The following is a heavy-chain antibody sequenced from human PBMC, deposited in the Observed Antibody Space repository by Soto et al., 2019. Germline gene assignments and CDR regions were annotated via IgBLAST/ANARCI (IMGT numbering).Heavy chain of an antibody. CDR3: AGSYYYDSSGYYYFDH. J-gene: IGHJ4*02. V-gene: IGHV1-69*13. CDR1: GGTFSSYA. CDR2: IIPIFGTA. Sequence: SVKVSCKASGGTFSSYAISWVRQAPGQGLEWMGGIIPIFGTANYAQKFQGRVTITADESTSTAYMELSSLRSEDTAVYYCAGSYYYDSSGYYYFDHWGQGTLVTVSS. D-gene: IGHD3-22*01.